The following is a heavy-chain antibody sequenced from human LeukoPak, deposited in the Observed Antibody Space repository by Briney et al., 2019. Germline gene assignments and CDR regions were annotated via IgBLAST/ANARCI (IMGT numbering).Heavy chain of an antibody. CDR3: ARAPYYYGSGSYYSDDY. CDR1: GYTFISYY. CDR2: INLRGGHT. D-gene: IGHD3-10*01. V-gene: IGHV1-46*01. J-gene: IGHJ4*02. Sequence: ASVKVSCKASGYTFISYYMHWVRQAPGLGLEWMGIINLRGGHTSYAQNFQGRVGMTGDTSTSTAYMELRSLRSDDTAVYYCARAPYYYGSGSYYSDDYWGQGTLVTVSS.